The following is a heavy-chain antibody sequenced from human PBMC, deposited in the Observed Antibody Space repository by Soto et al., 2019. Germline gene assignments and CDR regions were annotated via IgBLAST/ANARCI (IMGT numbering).Heavy chain of an antibody. CDR1: GYTFTSYA. CDR3: ASPCSSTGCFLYYGMDV. D-gene: IGHD2-2*01. Sequence: QVQLVQSGAEVKKPGASVKVSCKASGYTFTSYAMHWVRQAPGQRLEWMGWINAGNGNTKYSQKFQGRVTITRDTSASTAYMELSSLRSEDTAVYYCASPCSSTGCFLYYGMDVWGQGTTVTVSS. V-gene: IGHV1-3*01. CDR2: INAGNGNT. J-gene: IGHJ6*02.